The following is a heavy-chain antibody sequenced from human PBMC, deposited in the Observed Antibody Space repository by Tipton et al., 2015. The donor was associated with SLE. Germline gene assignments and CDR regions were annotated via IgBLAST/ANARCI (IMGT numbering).Heavy chain of an antibody. CDR1: GGSFSGYY. V-gene: IGHV4-34*01. CDR2: ISRSGST. CDR3: ASLVRGDEEDLQH. J-gene: IGHJ1*01. Sequence: LRLSCDVYGGSFSGYYWTWIRQPPGKGLEWIGEISRSGSTNYNPSLKSRVTISLDTSKNQFSLRLRSVTGADMAVYYCASLVRGDEEDLQHWGQGNLVTVAS. D-gene: IGHD3-10*01.